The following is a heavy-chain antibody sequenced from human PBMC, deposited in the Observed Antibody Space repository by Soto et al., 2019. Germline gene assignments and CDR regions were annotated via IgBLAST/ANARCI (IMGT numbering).Heavy chain of an antibody. D-gene: IGHD2-2*01. CDR3: AKDPLVVVPAARGGFDS. J-gene: IGHJ4*02. CDR1: GFTFSSYA. CDR2: ISGSGGST. V-gene: IGHV3-23*01. Sequence: EVQLLESGGGLVQPGGSLRLSCAASGFTFSSYAMSWVRQAPGKGLEWVSAISGSGGSTYYADSVKGRFTISRDNSKNTLYLQMNSLRAEDTAVYYCAKDPLVVVPAARGGFDSWGQGTLVTVSS.